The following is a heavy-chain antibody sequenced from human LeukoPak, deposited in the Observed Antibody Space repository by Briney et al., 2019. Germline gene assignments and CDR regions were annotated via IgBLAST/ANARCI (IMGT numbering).Heavy chain of an antibody. V-gene: IGHV4-39*01. D-gene: IGHD3-22*01. CDR3: ARRGGGYYDSSGYYYY. J-gene: IGHJ4*02. CDR1: GGSISSSSYY. Sequence: SETLSLTCTVSGGSISSSSYYWGWIRQPPGKGLEWIGSIYYSGSTYYNPPLKSRVTISVDTSKNQFSLKLSSVTAADTAVYYCARRGGGYYDSSGYYYYWGQGTLVTVSS. CDR2: IYYSGST.